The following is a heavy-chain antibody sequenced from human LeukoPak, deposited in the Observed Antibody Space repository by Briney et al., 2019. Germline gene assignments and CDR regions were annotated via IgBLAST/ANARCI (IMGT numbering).Heavy chain of an antibody. CDR1: GFTFDDYG. CDR2: INWNGGST. V-gene: IGHV3-20*04. D-gene: IGHD2-2*01. J-gene: IGHJ3*02. Sequence: GGSLRLSCAASGFTFDDYGMSWVRQAPGKGLEWVSGINWNGGSTGYADSVKGRFTVSRDNAKNSLYLQMNSLRAEDTALYYCARGVVPAARGAFDIWGQGTMVTVSS. CDR3: ARGVVPAARGAFDI.